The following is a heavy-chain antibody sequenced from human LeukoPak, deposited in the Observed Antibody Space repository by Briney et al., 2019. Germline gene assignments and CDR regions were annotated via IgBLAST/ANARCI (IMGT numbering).Heavy chain of an antibody. D-gene: IGHD3-22*01. V-gene: IGHV4-59*01. CDR1: GVSISNYY. CDR3: ARVDDTSGYFYKFDY. Sequence: SETLSLTCSVSGVSISNYYWSWLRQPPGKGLEWLAYIHYSGNTNYNPSLKSRVTISDDTSKNQFSLKLASVTAADTAVYYCARVDDTSGYFYKFDYWGQGTLVTVSS. J-gene: IGHJ4*02. CDR2: IHYSGNT.